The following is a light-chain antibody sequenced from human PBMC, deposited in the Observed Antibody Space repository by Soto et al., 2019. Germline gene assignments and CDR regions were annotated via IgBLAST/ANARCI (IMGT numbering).Light chain of an antibody. V-gene: IGKV3-20*01. CDR1: QSVSSNY. CDR2: GAS. Sequence: EVMLTQSPGTLSLSPGERATLSCRASQSVSSNYLAWYQQKSGQAPRLLIYGASNRATGIPNRFSGSGSGKDFTLTIRRLEHEDFAVYYCQQYDTSPRTFGQGTKVEFK. CDR3: QQYDTSPRT. J-gene: IGKJ1*01.